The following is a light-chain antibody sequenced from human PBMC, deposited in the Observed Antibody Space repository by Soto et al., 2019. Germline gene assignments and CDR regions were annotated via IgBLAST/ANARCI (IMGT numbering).Light chain of an antibody. V-gene: IGKV3-11*01. CDR1: QSIGTS. Sequence: EIVLTQSPATLSLSPGERATLSCRASQSIGTSLDWYQQKPGQVPRLLIFDALDRATGMPARFSGSGSGTEFTLTISNLELDDFAVYICQQRSQWPLTFGGGNKVEIK. CDR2: DAL. J-gene: IGKJ4*01. CDR3: QQRSQWPLT.